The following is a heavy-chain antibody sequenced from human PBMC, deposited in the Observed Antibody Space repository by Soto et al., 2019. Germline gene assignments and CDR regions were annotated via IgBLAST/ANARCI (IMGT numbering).Heavy chain of an antibody. CDR2: INAGNGNT. Sequence: QVQLVQSGAEVKKPGASVKVSCKASGYTFTSYAMHWVRQAPGQRLEWMGWINAGNGNTKYSQKFQGRVTITRDTSESTAYMEMSSLRSEDTAVYYCARDVRRFLNGYDSSGRPMSWGQGTLVTVSS. CDR1: GYTFTSYA. CDR3: ARDVRRFLNGYDSSGRPMS. J-gene: IGHJ4*02. D-gene: IGHD3-22*01. V-gene: IGHV1-3*01.